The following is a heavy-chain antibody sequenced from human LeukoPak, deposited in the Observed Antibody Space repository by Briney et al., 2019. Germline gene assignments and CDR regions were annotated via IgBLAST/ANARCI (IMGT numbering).Heavy chain of an antibody. CDR1: GGTFSSYA. Sequence: SVKVSCKASGGTFSSYAISWVRQAPGQGLGWMGRIIPIFGTADYAQKFQGRVTITTDESTSTAYMELSSLRSEDTAVYYCARPYRYCSGGSCYPDAFDIWGQGTMVTVSS. V-gene: IGHV1-69*05. CDR3: ARPYRYCSGGSCYPDAFDI. J-gene: IGHJ3*02. CDR2: IIPIFGTA. D-gene: IGHD2-15*01.